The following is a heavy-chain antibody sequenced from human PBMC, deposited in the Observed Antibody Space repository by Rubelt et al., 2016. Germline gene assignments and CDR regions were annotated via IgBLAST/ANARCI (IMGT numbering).Heavy chain of an antibody. CDR2: LDAGNGDT. Sequence: QVQLVQSGAEVKRPGASVKVSCKASGYPFATYALHWVRQAPGQRLEWMGWLDAGNGDTKYSIHLQGRVILTRDTSASTASMELSSLRAEDSAVYYCARFALPAVTTAYYYYALDVWGQGTTVTASS. D-gene: IGHD4-17*01. J-gene: IGHJ6*02. CDR3: ARFALPAVTTAYYYYALDV. CDR1: GYPFATYA. V-gene: IGHV1-3*01.